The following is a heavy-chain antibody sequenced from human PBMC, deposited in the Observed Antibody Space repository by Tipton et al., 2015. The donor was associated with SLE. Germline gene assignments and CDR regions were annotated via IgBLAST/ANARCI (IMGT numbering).Heavy chain of an antibody. D-gene: IGHD3-3*01. CDR1: GFTFSSYG. CDR3: ARDFPAPQYDFWSGYYDY. V-gene: IGHV3-33*01. Sequence: RSLRLSCAASGFTFSSYGMHWVRQAPGKGLEWVAFIRYDGSNKYYADSVKGRFTISRDNAKNSLYLQMNSLRAEDTAVYYCARDFPAPQYDFWSGYYDYWGQGTLVTVSS. J-gene: IGHJ4*02. CDR2: IRYDGSNK.